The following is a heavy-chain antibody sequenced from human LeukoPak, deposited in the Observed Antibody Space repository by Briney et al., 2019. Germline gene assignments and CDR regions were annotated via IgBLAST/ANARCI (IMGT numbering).Heavy chain of an antibody. CDR3: AKDRDPSSLHILDY. D-gene: IGHD2-21*01. CDR2: ISYDGSSK. J-gene: IGHJ4*02. CDR1: GFTFISYA. Sequence: QLGGSWALPCAASGFTFISYALSCVRQAPGKGLEWVAVISYDGSSKYYADSVKGRFTISRDNSKNTLYLQMNSLRAEDTAVYYCAKDRDPSSLHILDYWGQGTL. V-gene: IGHV3-30*18.